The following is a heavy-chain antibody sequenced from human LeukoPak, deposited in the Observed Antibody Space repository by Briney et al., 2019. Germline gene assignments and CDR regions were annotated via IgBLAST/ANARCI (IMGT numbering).Heavy chain of an antibody. Sequence: ASVKVSCKASGYTFTSYFMHWVRQAPGQGLEWMGRVNPNSGVTNSIQKFQGRVTMTRDTSISTAYMELSGLRSDDTAVYYCARQWLPNGYFDYWGQGTLVTVSS. V-gene: IGHV1-2*06. J-gene: IGHJ4*02. CDR2: VNPNSGVT. CDR3: ARQWLPNGYFDY. CDR1: GYTFTSYF. D-gene: IGHD6-19*01.